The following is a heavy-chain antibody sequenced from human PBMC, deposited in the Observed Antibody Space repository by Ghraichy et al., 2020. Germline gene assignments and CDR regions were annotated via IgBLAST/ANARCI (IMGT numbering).Heavy chain of an antibody. Sequence: GGSLRLSCAASGFTFSSNVMTWVRQAPGKGLEWVANIKGDGSEKNYVDSVKGRFTISRDNTINTLYLQMDSLRAEDTAVYYCGGAWSWGQGTLVTVSS. J-gene: IGHJ5*02. CDR1: GFTFSSNV. V-gene: IGHV3-7*01. CDR2: IKGDGSEK. CDR3: GGAWS.